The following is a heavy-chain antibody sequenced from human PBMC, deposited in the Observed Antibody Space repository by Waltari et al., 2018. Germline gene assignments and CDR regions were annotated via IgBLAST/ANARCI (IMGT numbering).Heavy chain of an antibody. J-gene: IGHJ3*02. D-gene: IGHD3-3*01. V-gene: IGHV4-34*01. CDR1: GGSFSGYY. CDR2: INHSGST. Sequence: QVQLQQWGAGLLKPSETLSLTCAVYGGSFSGYYWSWIRQPPGKGLEWIGEINHSGSTNYNPSLKSRVTISVYTSKNQFSLKLSSVTAADTAVYYCARHFGVVTTDAFDIWGQGTMVTVSS. CDR3: ARHFGVVTTDAFDI.